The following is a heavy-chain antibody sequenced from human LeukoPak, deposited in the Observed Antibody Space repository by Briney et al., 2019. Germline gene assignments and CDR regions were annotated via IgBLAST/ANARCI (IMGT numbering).Heavy chain of an antibody. CDR2: ISGSGGST. V-gene: IGHV3-23*01. Sequence: PGGSLRLSCAASGFTFSSYAMSWVRQAPGKGLEWVSAISGSGGSTYYADSVKGRFTISRDNSKNTLYLQMNSLRAEDTAVYYCAKVGGGSYYFHLFFDYWGQGTLVTVSS. J-gene: IGHJ4*02. CDR1: GFTFSSYA. CDR3: AKVGGGSYYFHLFFDY. D-gene: IGHD2-15*01.